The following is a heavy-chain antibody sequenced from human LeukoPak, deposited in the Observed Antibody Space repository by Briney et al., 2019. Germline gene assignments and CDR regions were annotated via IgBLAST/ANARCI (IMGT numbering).Heavy chain of an antibody. J-gene: IGHJ4*02. V-gene: IGHV4-34*01. CDR3: ARGRNYDFWSGYYGVFDY. CDR2: INHSGST. Sequence: GSLRLSCAASGFTFSSYAMSWVRQPPGKGLEWIGEINHSGSTNYNPSLKSRVTISVDTSKNQFSLKLSSVTAADTAVYYCARGRNYDFWSGYYGVFDYWGQGTLVTVSS. CDR1: GFTFSSYA. D-gene: IGHD3-3*01.